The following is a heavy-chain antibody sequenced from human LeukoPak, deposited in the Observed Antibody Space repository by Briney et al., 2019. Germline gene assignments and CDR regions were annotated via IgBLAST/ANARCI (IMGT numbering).Heavy chain of an antibody. CDR3: ARVTDSSGYYYGPVDY. CDR2: ISAYNGNT. D-gene: IGHD3-22*01. Sequence: ASVKVSCKASGYAFTSYGISWVRQAPGQGLEWMGWISAYNGNTNYAQKLQGRVTMTTDTSTSTAYMELRSLRSDDTAVYYCARVTDSSGYYYGPVDYWGQGTLVTVSS. V-gene: IGHV1-18*01. J-gene: IGHJ4*02. CDR1: GYAFTSYG.